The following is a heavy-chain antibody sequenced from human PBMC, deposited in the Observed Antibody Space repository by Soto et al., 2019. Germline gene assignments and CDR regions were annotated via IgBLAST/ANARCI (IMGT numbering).Heavy chain of an antibody. CDR3: ARDLGMTRTRVDTAKVPDPYGMDV. J-gene: IGHJ6*02. CDR2: IIPIFGTA. V-gene: IGHV1-69*01. CDR1: GGTFSSYA. D-gene: IGHD5-18*01. Sequence: QVQLVQSGAEVKKPGSSVKVSCKASGGTFSSYAISWVRQAPGQGLEWMGGIIPIFGTANYAPKFQGRVTITADESTSTAYRERSSLRSEDTAVYYCARDLGMTRTRVDTAKVPDPYGMDVWGQGTTVTVSS.